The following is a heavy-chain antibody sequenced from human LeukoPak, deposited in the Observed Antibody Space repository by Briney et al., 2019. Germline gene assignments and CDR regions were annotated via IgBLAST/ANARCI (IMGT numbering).Heavy chain of an antibody. V-gene: IGHV3-30*18. CDR1: GFTFSTYG. CDR3: AKTSHDYGDYYFDY. J-gene: IGHJ4*02. Sequence: GGSLRLSCAASGFTFSTYGMHWVRQAPGKGLEWVAMTSHDGSDKYYADSVKGRFTISRDNSKNTLYLQMNSLRAEDTAVYYCAKTSHDYGDYYFDYWGQGTLVTVSS. CDR2: TSHDGSDK. D-gene: IGHD4-17*01.